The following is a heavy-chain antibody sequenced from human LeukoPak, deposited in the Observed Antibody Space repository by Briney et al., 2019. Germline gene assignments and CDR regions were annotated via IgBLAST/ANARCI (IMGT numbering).Heavy chain of an antibody. D-gene: IGHD6-13*01. CDR2: IYYSGST. CDR3: ASQRSSSRSFDY. CDR1: GGSISSYY. J-gene: IGHJ4*02. Sequence: SETLSLTCTVSGGSISSYYWSWIRQPPGKGLEWIGYIYYSGSTNYNPSLKSRVTISVDTSKNQFSLKLSSVTAADTAVYYCASQRSSSRSFDYWGQGTLVTVSS. V-gene: IGHV4-59*08.